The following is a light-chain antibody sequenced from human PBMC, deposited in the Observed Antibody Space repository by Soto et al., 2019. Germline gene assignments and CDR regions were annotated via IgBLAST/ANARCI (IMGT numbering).Light chain of an antibody. V-gene: IGLV1-40*01. CDR3: QSYDSSLSLEV. Sequence: QSVLTQPPSVSGAPGQRVTISCTGSSSNIGAGYDVHWYQQLPGTAPKLLIYGNSNRPSGVPDRFSGSKSGTSASLAITGLQAEDEADYYSQSYDSSLSLEVFGGGTKLTVL. CDR2: GNS. J-gene: IGLJ2*01. CDR1: SSNIGAGYD.